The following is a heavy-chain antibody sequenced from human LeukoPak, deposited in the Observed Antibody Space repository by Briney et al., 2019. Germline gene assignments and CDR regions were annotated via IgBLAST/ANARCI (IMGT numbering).Heavy chain of an antibody. V-gene: IGHV1-18*01. Sequence: GASVKVSCKASGYTFISYAVSWVRQAPGQGLGWMGWISAYTGNTNSAQKFQGRVAMTTDTSTSTAYMELRSLRSDDTAVYYCARGRFGDFVYFDYWGQGTLVTVSS. CDR3: ARGRFGDFVYFDY. CDR1: GYTFISYA. CDR2: ISAYTGNT. J-gene: IGHJ4*02. D-gene: IGHD4-17*01.